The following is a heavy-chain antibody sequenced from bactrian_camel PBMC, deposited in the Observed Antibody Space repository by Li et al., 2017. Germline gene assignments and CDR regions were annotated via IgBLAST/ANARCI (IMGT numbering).Heavy chain of an antibody. Sequence: VQLVESGGGSVQAGGSLRLSCTASGFAFDSDMGWFRLAPGNECELVSTISSDGRTYYSDSVKGRFTISQDKAKNTMYLQLNNLKPEDTSEYYCAADRGYGLGCLSDSGYWGQGTQVTVS. D-gene: IGHD1*01. CDR1: GFAFDSD. V-gene: IGHV3S55*01. CDR3: AADRGYGLGCLSDSGY. CDR2: ISSDGRT. J-gene: IGHJ6*01.